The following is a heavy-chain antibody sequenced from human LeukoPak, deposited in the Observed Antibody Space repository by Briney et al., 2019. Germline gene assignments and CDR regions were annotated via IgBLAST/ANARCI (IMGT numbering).Heavy chain of an antibody. J-gene: IGHJ5*02. V-gene: IGHV1-18*01. CDR3: ARVGYYGSGSSNWFDP. CDR2: ISAYNGNT. CDR1: GYTFTSYG. Sequence: GASVTVSCKASGYTFTSYGISWVRQAPGQGLEWMGWISAYNGNTNYAQKLQGRVTMTTDTSTSTAYMELRSLRSDDTAVYYCARVGYYGSGSSNWFDPWGQGTLVTVSS. D-gene: IGHD3-10*01.